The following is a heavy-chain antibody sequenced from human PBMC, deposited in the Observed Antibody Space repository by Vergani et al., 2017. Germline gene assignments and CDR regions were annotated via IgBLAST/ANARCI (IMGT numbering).Heavy chain of an antibody. V-gene: IGHV4-59*13. CDR1: GGSFNTYY. D-gene: IGHD3-3*01. CDR2: IYSTGST. Sequence: QVQLEESGPGLVKPSETLSLTCTVSGGSFNTYYWSWIRQSPGKGLEWIGYIYSTGSTNYNPSLNSRVTMSVDTSKNQFSLKLRSVTAADTAVYYCARDREVIGGAYNWFDPWGQGTVVTVSS. CDR3: ARDREVIGGAYNWFDP. J-gene: IGHJ5*02.